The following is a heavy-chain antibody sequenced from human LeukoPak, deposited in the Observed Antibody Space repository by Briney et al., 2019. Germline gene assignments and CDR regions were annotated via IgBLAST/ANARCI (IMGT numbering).Heavy chain of an antibody. Sequence: ASAKVSCKASGYTFTSYGISWVRQAPGQGLEWMGWISAYNGNTNYAQKLQGRVTMTTDTSTSTAYMELRSLRSDDTAVYYCARAPLRFLEWLLSYYYGMDVWGQGTTVTVSS. CDR2: ISAYNGNT. CDR3: ARAPLRFLEWLLSYYYGMDV. D-gene: IGHD3-3*01. CDR1: GYTFTSYG. V-gene: IGHV1-18*01. J-gene: IGHJ6*02.